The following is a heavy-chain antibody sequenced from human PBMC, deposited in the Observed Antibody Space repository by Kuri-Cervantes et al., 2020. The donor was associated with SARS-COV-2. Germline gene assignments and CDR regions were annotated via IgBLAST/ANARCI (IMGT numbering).Heavy chain of an antibody. J-gene: IGHJ3*02. V-gene: IGHV1-2*04. CDR3: ARGPSWGYFWGTYRGGWDTFDI. CDR1: GYTFTNYG. Sequence: ASVKVSCKASGYTFTNYGMHWVRQAPRQRLEWMGWINPNSGGTNSAQKFQGWVIMTRDTSISTAYMELSRLRCDDTAVYYCARGPSWGYFWGTYRGGWDTFDIWGQGTMVTVSS. CDR2: INPNSGGT. D-gene: IGHD3-16*02.